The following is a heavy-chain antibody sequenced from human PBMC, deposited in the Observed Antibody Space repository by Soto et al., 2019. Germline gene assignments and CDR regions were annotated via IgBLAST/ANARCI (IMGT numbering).Heavy chain of an antibody. CDR3: AKDLGCTSTSCYRSSFDY. D-gene: IGHD2-2*01. J-gene: IGHJ4*02. Sequence: GGSLRLSCAASGFTFSSYAMSWVRQAPGKGLEWVSAISGSGGSTYYADSAKGRFTISRDNSKNTLYLQMNSLRAEDTAVYYCAKDLGCTSTSCYRSSFDYWGQGTMVIVSA. CDR2: ISGSGGST. V-gene: IGHV3-23*01. CDR1: GFTFSSYA.